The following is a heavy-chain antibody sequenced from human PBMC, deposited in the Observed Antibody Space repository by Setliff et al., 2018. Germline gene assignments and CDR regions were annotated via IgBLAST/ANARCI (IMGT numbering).Heavy chain of an antibody. Sequence: SETLSLTCTVSGGSISSRSFYWSWIRQPAGKRLEWIGRMYTGGSTIYNPSLKSRVTISEDTSKNQFSLNLSSVTAADTAIYYCARGRAGHSGHWGQGTLVTVSS. CDR2: MYTGGST. V-gene: IGHV4-61*02. D-gene: IGHD6-19*01. CDR3: ARGRAGHSGH. CDR1: GGSISSRSFY. J-gene: IGHJ4*02.